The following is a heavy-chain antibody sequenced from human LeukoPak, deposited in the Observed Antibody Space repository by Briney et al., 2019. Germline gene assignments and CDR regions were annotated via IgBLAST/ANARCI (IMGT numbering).Heavy chain of an antibody. V-gene: IGHV3-23*01. Sequence: GGSLRLSCAASGFTFSSYAMSWVRQAPGKGLEWVSAISGSGGSTYYADSVKGRFTISRDNAKNTLYLQMNSLRAEDTAVYYCARDPAYCSGGSCYEGGVYWGQGTLVTVSS. CDR1: GFTFSSYA. J-gene: IGHJ4*02. D-gene: IGHD2-15*01. CDR2: ISGSGGST. CDR3: ARDPAYCSGGSCYEGGVY.